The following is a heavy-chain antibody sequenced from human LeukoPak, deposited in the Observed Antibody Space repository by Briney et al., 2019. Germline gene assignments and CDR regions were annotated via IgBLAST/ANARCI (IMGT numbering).Heavy chain of an antibody. CDR1: GFTFSSYW. V-gene: IGHV3-74*01. CDR2: INSDGSST. J-gene: IGHJ4*02. D-gene: IGHD5-12*01. CDR3: ARENGYLFLSGFDY. Sequence: GGSLRLSCAASGFTFSSYWMHWVRQAPGKGVVWVSRINSDGSSTSYADSVKGRFTISRDNAKNTLYLQMNSLRAEDTAVYYCARENGYLFLSGFDYWGQGTLVTVSS.